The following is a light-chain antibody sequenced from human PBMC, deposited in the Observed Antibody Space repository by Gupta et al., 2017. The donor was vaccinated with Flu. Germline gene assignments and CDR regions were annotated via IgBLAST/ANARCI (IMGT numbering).Light chain of an antibody. J-gene: IGLJ2*01. CDR3: CAYAGSDNLV. V-gene: IGLV2-8*01. CDR1: RGDVGGYNY. Sequence: VTITSTGTRGDVGGYNYYSWYQQHPGKAHKLIIYEFNTRPAGVPDRFSGSKAGNTASLTVSGLQAEDEADYYCCAYAGSDNLVFGGGTKLTVL. CDR2: EFN.